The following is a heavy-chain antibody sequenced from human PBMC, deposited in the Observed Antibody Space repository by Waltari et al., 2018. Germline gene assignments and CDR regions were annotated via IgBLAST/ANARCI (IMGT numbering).Heavy chain of an antibody. CDR3: ARLRSVSSSWFFDY. J-gene: IGHJ4*02. CDR1: GYNFAIYW. V-gene: IGHV5-51*01. CDR2: MYPGDSDT. Sequence: EVQLVQSGAEVKKPGESLKISCKASGYNFAIYWIGWVRQMPGKGLEWMALMYPGDSDTRYSPSFQGQVTISADKSISTAYLQWSSLKASDTAMYYCARLRSVSSSWFFDYWGPGALVTVSS. D-gene: IGHD6-13*01.